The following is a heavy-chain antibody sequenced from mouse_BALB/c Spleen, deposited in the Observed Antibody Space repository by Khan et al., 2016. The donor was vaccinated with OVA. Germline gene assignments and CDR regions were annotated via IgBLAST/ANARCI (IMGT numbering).Heavy chain of an antibody. J-gene: IGHJ3*01. D-gene: IGHD2-14*01. CDR2: IWSGGST. V-gene: IGHV2-2*01. CDR1: GFSLTTYG. CDR3: ARNSYMYDFTY. Sequence: QVQLKQSGPGLVQPSQSLSITCTVSGFSLTTYGVHWVRQSPGKGLEWLGVIWSGGSTEDNAAFISRLSISKDISKSQVFFKMTSLQVDDTAMYYCARNSYMYDFTYWGQGTLVTVSA.